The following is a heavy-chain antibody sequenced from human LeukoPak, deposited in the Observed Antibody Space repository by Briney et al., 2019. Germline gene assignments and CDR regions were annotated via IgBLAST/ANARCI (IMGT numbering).Heavy chain of an antibody. V-gene: IGHV3-21*01. CDR1: GFTFSRYS. CDR3: ARGSLGRNYYYYGMDV. D-gene: IGHD7-27*01. J-gene: IGHJ6*02. Sequence: PGGSLRLSCAASGFTFSRYSMHWVRQAPGKGLEWVSSITSSSSYVYYADSLKGRFTISRDNAKNSLYLQMNSLRAEDTAVYYCARGSLGRNYYYYGMDVWGQGTTVTVSS. CDR2: ITSSSSYV.